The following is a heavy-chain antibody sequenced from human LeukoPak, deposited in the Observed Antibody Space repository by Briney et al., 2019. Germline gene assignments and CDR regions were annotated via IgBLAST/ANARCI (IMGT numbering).Heavy chain of an antibody. D-gene: IGHD6-13*01. J-gene: IGHJ4*02. V-gene: IGHV3-11*01. Sequence: TGGSLRLSCAASGFTFSDYYMSWIRQAPGKGLEWVSYISSSGSTIYYADSMKGRFTISRDNAKNSLYLQMNSLRAEDTAVYYCAAIAAAGSFDYWGRGTLVTVSS. CDR2: ISSSGSTI. CDR3: AAIAAAGSFDY. CDR1: GFTFSDYY.